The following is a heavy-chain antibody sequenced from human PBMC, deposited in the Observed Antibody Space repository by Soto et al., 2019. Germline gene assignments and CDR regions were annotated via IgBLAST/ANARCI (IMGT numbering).Heavy chain of an antibody. CDR1: GFTFSSYW. CDR3: ASSPHKDSRPDY. Sequence: EVQLVESGGGLVQPGGSLRLSCAASGFTFSSYWMSWVRQAPGRGLEWMANIKYDGSEKYSVDSVKGRLTISRDNAKNSLYLQMNSLRAVDTAVYYCASSPHKDSRPDYWGQGTLVTVSS. J-gene: IGHJ4*02. CDR2: IKYDGSEK. V-gene: IGHV3-7*03. D-gene: IGHD3-22*01.